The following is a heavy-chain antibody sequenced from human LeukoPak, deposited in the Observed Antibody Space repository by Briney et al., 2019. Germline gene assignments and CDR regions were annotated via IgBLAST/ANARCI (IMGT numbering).Heavy chain of an antibody. Sequence: GGSLRLSCAASGFTFSSYAMSWVRQAPGKGLEWVSAISGSGGSTYYADSVKGRFTISRDNSKNTLYLQMNSLRAEDTAVYYCAKGTYYYDGSGYNNWFDPGGKETRVAVSS. J-gene: IGHJ5*02. CDR3: AKGTYYYDGSGYNNWFDP. CDR2: ISGSGGST. V-gene: IGHV3-23*01. D-gene: IGHD3-22*01. CDR1: GFTFSSYA.